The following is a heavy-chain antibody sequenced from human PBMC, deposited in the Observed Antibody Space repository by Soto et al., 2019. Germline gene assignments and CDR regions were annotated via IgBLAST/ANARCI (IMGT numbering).Heavy chain of an antibody. J-gene: IGHJ6*02. D-gene: IGHD3-10*01. CDR3: ARVLYYGSGSYSPYGMDV. Sequence: QVQLVQSGAEVKKPGSSVKVSCKTSGVSFNNNGIGWVRQAPGHGLEWMGGVSPPFRASNYARKFQGRISITAYASTGTVNMKLSSLTSEDTAQYYCARVLYYGSGSYSPYGMDVWGQGTTVTVSS. V-gene: IGHV1-69*01. CDR2: VSPPFRAS. CDR1: GVSFNNNG.